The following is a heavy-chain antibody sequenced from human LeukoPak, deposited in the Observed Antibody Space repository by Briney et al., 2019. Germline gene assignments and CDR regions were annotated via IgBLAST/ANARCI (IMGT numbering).Heavy chain of an antibody. CDR1: GGSISSSY. D-gene: IGHD3-10*01. CDR2: INQDGSEK. Sequence: ETLSLTCTVSGGSISSSYWSWIRQPPGKGLEWVANINQDGSEKFYVDSVKGRFTISRDNAKNSLYLQMNSLKTEDTAVYYCARDRQPGGYWGQGTLVTVSS. CDR3: ARDRQPGGY. V-gene: IGHV3-7*01. J-gene: IGHJ4*02.